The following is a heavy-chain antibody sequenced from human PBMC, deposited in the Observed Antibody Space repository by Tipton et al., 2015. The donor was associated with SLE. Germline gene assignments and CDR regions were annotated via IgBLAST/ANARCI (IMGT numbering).Heavy chain of an antibody. D-gene: IGHD4-17*01. CDR1: GFTFSSYS. Sequence: SLRLSCAASGFTFSSYSMNWVRQAPGKGREWVSSISSSSNYIYYADSVKGRFTISRDNAKNSLYLQMNSLRAEDTGVYYCARDMTMETTGSWGQGTLVTVSS. CDR3: ARDMTMETTGS. V-gene: IGHV3-21*01. J-gene: IGHJ5*02. CDR2: ISSSSNYI.